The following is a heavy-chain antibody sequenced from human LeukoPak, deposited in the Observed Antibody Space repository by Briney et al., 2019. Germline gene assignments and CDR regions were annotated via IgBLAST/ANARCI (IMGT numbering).Heavy chain of an antibody. J-gene: IGHJ3*01. CDR1: GYTFTGYY. CDR2: INPNDGGT. D-gene: IGHD3-22*01. CDR3: ARSDVLVVGAFDV. Sequence: GAAVKVSCKASGYTFTGYYIHWVRQAPGQGPEWMGWINPNDGGTDYAQKFQGRVTMTRDTSITTAYVELSRLRSDETAVYYCARSDVLVVGAFDVWGQGTMVTVSS. V-gene: IGHV1-2*02.